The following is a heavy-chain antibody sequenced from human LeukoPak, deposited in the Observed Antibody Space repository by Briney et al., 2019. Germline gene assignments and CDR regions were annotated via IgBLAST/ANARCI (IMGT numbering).Heavy chain of an antibody. Sequence: GGSLRLSCAASGFTFSSYAMSWVRQAPGKGLEWASASSGSGGSTYYADSVKGRFTISRDNSKNTLYLQMNSLRAEDTAVYYCAKAGGWTTRRYGMDVWGQGTTVTVSS. V-gene: IGHV3-23*01. D-gene: IGHD6-19*01. CDR1: GFTFSSYA. J-gene: IGHJ6*02. CDR2: SSGSGGST. CDR3: AKAGGWTTRRYGMDV.